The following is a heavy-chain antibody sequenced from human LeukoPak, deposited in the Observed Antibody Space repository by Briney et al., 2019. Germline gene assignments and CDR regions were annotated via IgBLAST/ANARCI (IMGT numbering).Heavy chain of an antibody. J-gene: IGHJ4*02. CDR3: ARHPYISGKIIQIDY. V-gene: IGHV5-51*01. CDR1: GYSFSSYW. D-gene: IGHD3-10*01. CDR2: IYPGDSES. Sequence: GESLKISCKGSGYSFSSYWFGWVRPMPGKGLEWMGIIYPGDSESRYSPSFQGQITISVDRSISTVYLQWSSLKASDTAMYYCARHPYISGKIIQIDYWGQGTLVTVSS.